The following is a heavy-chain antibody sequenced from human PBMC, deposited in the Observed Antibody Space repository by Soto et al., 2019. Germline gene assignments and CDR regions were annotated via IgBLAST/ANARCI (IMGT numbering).Heavy chain of an antibody. V-gene: IGHV4-31*03. J-gene: IGHJ5*02. Sequence: PSETLSLTCTVYGGSISSGGYYWSWIRQHPGKGLEWIGYIYYSGSTYYNPSLKSRVTISVDTSKNQFSLKLSSVTAADTAVYYCARAGQQQLEDLYNWFDPWGQGTLVTVSS. CDR3: ARAGQQQLEDLYNWFDP. CDR2: IYYSGST. CDR1: GGSISSGGYY. D-gene: IGHD6-13*01.